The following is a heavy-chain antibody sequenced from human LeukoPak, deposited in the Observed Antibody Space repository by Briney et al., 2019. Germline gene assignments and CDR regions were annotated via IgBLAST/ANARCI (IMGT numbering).Heavy chain of an antibody. Sequence: SETLSLTCSVSVGSISSVTHFWGLIRQPPGKGLEWIGSISYSGTTYYNPSLKSRVTISVDTSKSQFFLKLSSVTAADTAIYYCARSDYCSSPGCPLGWFDPWGQGTLVTVSS. CDR2: ISYSGTT. J-gene: IGHJ5*02. CDR1: VGSISSVTHF. V-gene: IGHV4-39*01. CDR3: ARSDYCSSPGCPLGWFDP. D-gene: IGHD2-2*01.